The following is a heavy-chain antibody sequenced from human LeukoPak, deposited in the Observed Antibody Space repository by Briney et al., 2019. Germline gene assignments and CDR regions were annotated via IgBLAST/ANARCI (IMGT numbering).Heavy chain of an antibody. D-gene: IGHD2-2*01. CDR3: AHRLEGCSSTSCWAGNWFDP. V-gene: IGHV2-5*01. CDR2: IYWNDDK. CDR1: GFSLSTSGVG. Sequence: SGPTLVNPTQTLTLTCTFSGFSLSTSGVGVGWIRQPPGKALEWLALIYWNDDKRYSPSLKSRLTITKDTSKNQVVLTMTNMDPVDTATYYCAHRLEGCSSTSCWAGNWFDPWGQGTLVTVSS. J-gene: IGHJ5*02.